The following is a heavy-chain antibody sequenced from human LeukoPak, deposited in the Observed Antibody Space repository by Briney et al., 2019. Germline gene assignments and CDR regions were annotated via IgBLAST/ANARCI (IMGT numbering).Heavy chain of an antibody. Sequence: GGSLRLSCAASGFTFNSYGMHWVRQAPGKGLEWVAFIRYDGSSKYYADSVKGRFTISRDNSKNTLYLQMNSLRAEDTAVYYCAKDPYYYGSGSYPDYWGQGTLVTVSS. CDR1: GFTFNSYG. V-gene: IGHV3-30*02. CDR2: IRYDGSSK. CDR3: AKDPYYYGSGSYPDY. D-gene: IGHD3-10*01. J-gene: IGHJ4*02.